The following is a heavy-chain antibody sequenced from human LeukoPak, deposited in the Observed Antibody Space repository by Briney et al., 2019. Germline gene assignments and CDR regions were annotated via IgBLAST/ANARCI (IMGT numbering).Heavy chain of an antibody. Sequence: GASVKVSCKASGSTFSSYAISWVRQAPGQGLEWMGGIIPIFGTANYAQKFQGRVTITADESTSTAYMELSSLRSEDTAVYYCARGTRIAVADLGFDPWGQGTLVTVSS. V-gene: IGHV1-69*13. CDR3: ARGTRIAVADLGFDP. CDR2: IIPIFGTA. J-gene: IGHJ5*02. D-gene: IGHD6-19*01. CDR1: GSTFSSYA.